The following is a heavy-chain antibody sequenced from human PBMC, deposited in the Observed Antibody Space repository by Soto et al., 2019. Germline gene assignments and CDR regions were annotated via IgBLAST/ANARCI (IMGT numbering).Heavy chain of an antibody. Sequence: SETLSLTCAVYCGSFSGYYWSWIRQPPGKGLEWIGEINHSGSTNYNPSLKSRVTISVDTSKNQFSLKLSSVTAADTAVYYCARGLIPRYNWRGIDYWGQGTLVTVSS. CDR3: ARGLIPRYNWRGIDY. V-gene: IGHV4-34*01. J-gene: IGHJ4*02. CDR1: CGSFSGYY. CDR2: INHSGST. D-gene: IGHD1-1*01.